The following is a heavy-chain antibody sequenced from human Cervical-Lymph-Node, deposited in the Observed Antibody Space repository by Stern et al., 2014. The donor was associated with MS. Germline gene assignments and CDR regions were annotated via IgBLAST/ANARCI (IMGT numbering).Heavy chain of an antibody. Sequence: EVQLVESGGGLVQPGGSLRLSCAASGFTLRNYWMHWVRQAPGKGLVWVSRINSVGSKTTYADSVKGRFTSSRDNTKNTVHLQMDGLSAEDTALYYCARRPTYSHDNTAVWGHGTMVTVTS. CDR3: ARRPTYSHDNTAV. CDR1: GFTLRNYW. CDR2: INSVGSKT. V-gene: IGHV3-74*02. J-gene: IGHJ3*01. D-gene: IGHD2-21*01.